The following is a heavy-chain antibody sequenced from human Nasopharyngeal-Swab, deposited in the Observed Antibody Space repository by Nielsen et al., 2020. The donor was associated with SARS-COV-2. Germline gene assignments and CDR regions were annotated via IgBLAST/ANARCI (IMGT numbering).Heavy chain of an antibody. CDR1: GYTFTTYD. V-gene: IGHV1-18*01. CDR2: ISSYYDNT. CDR3: ARDRRTEGHSFDI. J-gene: IGHJ3*02. Sequence: ASVKVSCKASGYTFTTYDISWVRRAPGQGLEWMGWISSYYDNTNYAQKLQDRVTLTTDTSTSTAYMELRSLRSDDTAVYYCARDRRTEGHSFDIWGQGTMVTVSS.